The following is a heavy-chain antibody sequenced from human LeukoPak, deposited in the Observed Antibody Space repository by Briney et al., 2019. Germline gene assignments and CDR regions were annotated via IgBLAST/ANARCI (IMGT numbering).Heavy chain of an antibody. D-gene: IGHD3-22*01. Sequence: GGSLRLSCAASGFSISRYWMSWVRQVPRKGLEWLANIKQDGSEKYYVDSVKGRFTISRDNAENSLYLQMNSLTAEDTAVYYCARGPRGYDTSGGPWGQGSLVTVSS. CDR2: IKQDGSEK. CDR3: ARGPRGYDTSGGP. J-gene: IGHJ5*02. CDR1: GFSISRYW. V-gene: IGHV3-7*01.